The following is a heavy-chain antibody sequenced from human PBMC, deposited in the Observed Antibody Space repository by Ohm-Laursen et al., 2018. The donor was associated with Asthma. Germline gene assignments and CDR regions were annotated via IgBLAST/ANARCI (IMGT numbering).Heavy chain of an antibody. CDR3: AADYYDSSEDYYYYYGMDV. D-gene: IGHD3-22*01. CDR2: INAGNGNT. J-gene: IGHJ6*02. CDR1: GYTFTSYA. Sequence: GASVKVSCKASGYTFTSYAMHWVRQAPGQRLEWMGWINAGNGNTKYSQKFQGRVTITRDTSASTAYMELSSLRSEDTAVYYCAADYYDSSEDYYYYYGMDVWGQGTTVTVSS. V-gene: IGHV1-3*01.